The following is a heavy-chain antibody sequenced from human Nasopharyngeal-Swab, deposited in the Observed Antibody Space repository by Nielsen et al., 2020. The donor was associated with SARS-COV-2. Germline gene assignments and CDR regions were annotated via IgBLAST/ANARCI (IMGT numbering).Heavy chain of an antibody. CDR3: ARVYDSSGYYYGIYGAFDI. V-gene: IGHV3-48*04. CDR2: ISSSSSTI. J-gene: IGHJ3*02. Sequence: LKISCAASGFTFSSYSMNWVRQAPGKGLEWVSYISSSSSTIYYADSVKGRFTISRDNAKNSLYLQMNSLRAEDTAVYYCARVYDSSGYYYGIYGAFDIWGQGTMVTVSS. CDR1: GFTFSSYS. D-gene: IGHD3-22*01.